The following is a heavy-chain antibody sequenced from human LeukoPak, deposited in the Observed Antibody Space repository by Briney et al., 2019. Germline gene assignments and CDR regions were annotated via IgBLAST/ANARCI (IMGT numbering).Heavy chain of an antibody. CDR1: GGSLSSGSYY. D-gene: IGHD3-10*01. J-gene: IGHJ5*02. Sequence: SETLSLTCTVSGGSLSSGSYYWSWIRQPAGKGLEWIGRIYTSGSTNYNPSLKSRVTISVDTSKNQFSLKLSSVTAADTAVYYCARAGGWFDPWGQGTLVTVSS. CDR2: IYTSGST. V-gene: IGHV4-61*02. CDR3: ARAGGWFDP.